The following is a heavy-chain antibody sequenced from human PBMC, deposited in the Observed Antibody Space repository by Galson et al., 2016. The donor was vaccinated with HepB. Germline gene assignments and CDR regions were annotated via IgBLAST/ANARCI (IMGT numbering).Heavy chain of an antibody. CDR3: AGKNAGRRTVWYDP. J-gene: IGHJ5*02. D-gene: IGHD3-10*01. CDR1: GGSISSDSYY. Sequence: SETLSLTCSISGGSISSDSYYWSWIRQSPGKGLEWIGSINYSGRTNHNLALKSRVTISADTSKNQISLRLSSVTAADTAGYYCAGKNAGRRTVWYDPWGQGTLVTVFS. V-gene: IGHV4-61*01. CDR2: INYSGRT.